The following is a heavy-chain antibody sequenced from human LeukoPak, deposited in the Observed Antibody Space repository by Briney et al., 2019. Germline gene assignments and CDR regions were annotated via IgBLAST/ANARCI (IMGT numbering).Heavy chain of an antibody. V-gene: IGHV3-48*01. CDR3: AKDLRRYCSGGSCSQFDY. D-gene: IGHD2-15*01. CDR2: ISRASSTI. J-gene: IGHJ4*02. CDR1: GFTFSNYS. Sequence: GGSLRLSCAASGFTFSNYSMNWVRQAPGKGLEWVSYISRASSTIYYADSVKGRFTISRDNAKNSLYLQMNSLRAEDTAVYYCAKDLRRYCSGGSCSQFDYWGQGTLVTVSS.